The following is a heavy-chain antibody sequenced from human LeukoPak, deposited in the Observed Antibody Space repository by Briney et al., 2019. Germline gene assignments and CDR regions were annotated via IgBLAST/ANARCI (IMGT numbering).Heavy chain of an antibody. D-gene: IGHD6-13*01. Sequence: GRSLRLSCAASGFTFSSYGMSWVRQAPGKGLEWVSAISGSGGSTYYADSVKGRFTISRDNSKNTLYLQMNSLRAEDTAVYYCAKDQSSSSWWEYYYYYMDVWGKGTTVTISS. V-gene: IGHV3-23*01. CDR2: ISGSGGST. CDR3: AKDQSSSSWWEYYYYYMDV. CDR1: GFTFSSYG. J-gene: IGHJ6*03.